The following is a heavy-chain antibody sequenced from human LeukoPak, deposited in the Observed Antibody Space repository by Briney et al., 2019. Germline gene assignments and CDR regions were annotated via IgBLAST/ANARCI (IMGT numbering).Heavy chain of an antibody. J-gene: IGHJ6*03. D-gene: IGHD5-18*01. CDR1: GGSISSTSNY. CDR3: ARLLYTYGRYYCNMDV. Sequence: SETLSLTCTVSGGSISSTSNYWGWIRQPPGKGLEYIGSIYYSGSTYYNPSLKSRVTMSIDTSKNQFSLKLSSVTAADTSVYYCARLLYTYGRYYCNMDVWGKGTTVTVSS. CDR2: IYYSGST. V-gene: IGHV4-39*01.